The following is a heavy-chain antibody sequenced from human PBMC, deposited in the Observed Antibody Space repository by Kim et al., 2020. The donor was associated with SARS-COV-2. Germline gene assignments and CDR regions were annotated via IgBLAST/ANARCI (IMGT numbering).Heavy chain of an antibody. D-gene: IGHD1-1*01. Sequence: NYSPCFQGHVTISADKSISTAYLQWSSLKASDTAMYYCARLRARLDKDDYWGQGTLVTVSS. J-gene: IGHJ4*02. CDR3: ARLRARLDKDDY. V-gene: IGHV5-10-1*01.